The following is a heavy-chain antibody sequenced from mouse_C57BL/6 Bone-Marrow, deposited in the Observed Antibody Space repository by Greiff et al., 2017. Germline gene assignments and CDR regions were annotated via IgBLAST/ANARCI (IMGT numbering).Heavy chain of an antibody. CDR3: ARLGEYDGYDAWFAY. CDR1: GYTFTSYG. J-gene: IGHJ3*01. Sequence: QVQLQQSGAELARPGASVKLSCKASGYTFTSYGISWVKQRTGQGLEWIGEIYPRSGNTYYNEKFKGKATLTADKSSSTAYMELRSLTSEDSAVYFCARLGEYDGYDAWFAYWGQGTLVTVFA. D-gene: IGHD2-3*01. CDR2: IYPRSGNT. V-gene: IGHV1-81*01.